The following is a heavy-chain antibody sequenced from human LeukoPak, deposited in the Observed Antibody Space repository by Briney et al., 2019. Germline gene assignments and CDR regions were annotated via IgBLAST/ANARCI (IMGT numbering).Heavy chain of an antibody. CDR1: GGSFSGYY. D-gene: IGHD2-15*01. V-gene: IGHV4-34*01. Sequence: PSETLSLTCAAYGGSFSGYYWSWIRQPPGKGLEWIGEINHSGSTNCNPSLKSRVTISVDTSKNQFSLKLSSATAADTAVYYCASRYCSGGSCYRITFDYWGQGTLVTVSS. CDR3: ASRYCSGGSCYRITFDY. CDR2: INHSGST. J-gene: IGHJ4*02.